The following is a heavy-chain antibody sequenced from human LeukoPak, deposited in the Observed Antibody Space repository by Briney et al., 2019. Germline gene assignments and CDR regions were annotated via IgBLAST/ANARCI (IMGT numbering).Heavy chain of an antibody. CDR1: GGSISSYY. J-gene: IGHJ3*02. Sequence: PSETLSLTCTVSGGSISSYYWSWIRQPPGKGLEWIGYIYYSGSTNYNPSLKSRVTISVDTSKNQFSLKLRSVTAADTAVYYCARERNYDFWSGYYTGAFDIWGQGTMVTVSS. V-gene: IGHV4-59*01. CDR3: ARERNYDFWSGYYTGAFDI. CDR2: IYYSGST. D-gene: IGHD3-3*01.